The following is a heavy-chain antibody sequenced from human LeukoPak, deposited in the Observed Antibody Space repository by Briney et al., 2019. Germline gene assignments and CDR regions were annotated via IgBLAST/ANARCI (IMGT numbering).Heavy chain of an antibody. V-gene: IGHV1-46*01. J-gene: IGHJ5*02. CDR2: INPSGGST. CDR3: ARVGFTMARGVHQWFDP. CDR1: GYTFTSYY. D-gene: IGHD3-10*01. Sequence: GASVKVSCKASGYTFTSYYMHWVRQAPGQGLEWMGIINPSGGSTSYAQKFQGRVTMTRDTSTSTVYMELSSLRSEDTAVYYCARVGFTMARGVHQWFDPWGQGTLVTVSS.